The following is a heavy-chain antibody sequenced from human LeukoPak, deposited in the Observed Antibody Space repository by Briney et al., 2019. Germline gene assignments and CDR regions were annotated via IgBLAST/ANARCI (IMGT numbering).Heavy chain of an antibody. J-gene: IGHJ4*02. CDR3: ASSSHTAMGSFDY. Sequence: PGGSLRLSCAASGFTFSSYAMHWVRQAPGKGLEWVAVISYDGSNKYYADSVKGRFTISRDNAKNSLYLQMNSLRAEDTAVYYCASSSHTAMGSFDYWGQGTLVTVSS. CDR1: GFTFSSYA. CDR2: ISYDGSNK. D-gene: IGHD5-18*01. V-gene: IGHV3-30*04.